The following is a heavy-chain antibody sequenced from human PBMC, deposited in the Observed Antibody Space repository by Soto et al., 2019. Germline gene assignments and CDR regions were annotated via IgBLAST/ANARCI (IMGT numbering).Heavy chain of an antibody. J-gene: IGHJ3*02. Sequence: QVQLVQSGAEVKKPGASVKVSCKASGYTFTGYYMHWVRQAPGQGLEWMGWINPNSGGTNYTQKFQGWVTMTRDTSISTAYMELSRLRSDDTAVYYCARDLDSSGNAFDIWGQGTMVTVSS. D-gene: IGHD3-22*01. V-gene: IGHV1-2*04. CDR2: INPNSGGT. CDR3: ARDLDSSGNAFDI. CDR1: GYTFTGYY.